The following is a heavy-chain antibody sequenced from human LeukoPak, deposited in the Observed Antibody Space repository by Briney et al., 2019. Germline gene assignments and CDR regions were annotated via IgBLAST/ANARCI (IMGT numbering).Heavy chain of an antibody. Sequence: SETLSLTCTVSGYSISSGYYWGWIRQPPGKGLEWIGSIYHSGSTYYNPSLKSRVTISVDTSKNQFSLKLSSVTAADTAVYYCARAVADIVVVVAATPVDIWGQGTMVTVSS. CDR2: IYHSGST. J-gene: IGHJ3*02. CDR3: ARAVADIVVVVAATPVDI. V-gene: IGHV4-38-2*02. D-gene: IGHD2-15*01. CDR1: GYSISSGYY.